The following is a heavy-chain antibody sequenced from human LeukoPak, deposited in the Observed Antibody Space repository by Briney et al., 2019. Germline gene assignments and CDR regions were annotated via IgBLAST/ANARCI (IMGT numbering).Heavy chain of an antibody. J-gene: IGHJ4*02. CDR2: IWYDGSNK. Sequence: GRSLRLSCAASGFTFSSYGMHWVRQAPGKGLEWVAVIWYDGSNKYYADSVKGRFTISRDNSKNTLYLQMNSLGAEDTAVYYCAKDKEWLTYFDYWGQGTLVTVSS. D-gene: IGHD3-3*01. CDR3: AKDKEWLTYFDY. V-gene: IGHV3-33*06. CDR1: GFTFSSYG.